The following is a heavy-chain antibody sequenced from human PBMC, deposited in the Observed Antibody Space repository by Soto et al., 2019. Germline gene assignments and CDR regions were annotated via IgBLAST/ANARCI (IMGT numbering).Heavy chain of an antibody. Sequence: SETLSLTCTVSGGSISSGGYYWSWIRQHPGKGLEWIGYIYYSGSTYYNPSLKSRVTTSVDTSKNQFSLKLSSVTAADTAVYYCARYFVAGSPITFDYCGQGALVT. CDR3: ARYFVAGSPITFDY. D-gene: IGHD6-19*01. J-gene: IGHJ4*02. V-gene: IGHV4-31*03. CDR2: IYYSGST. CDR1: GGSISSGGYY.